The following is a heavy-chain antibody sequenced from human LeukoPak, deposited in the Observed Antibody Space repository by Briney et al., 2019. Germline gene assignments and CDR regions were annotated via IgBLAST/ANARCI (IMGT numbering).Heavy chain of an antibody. Sequence: GGSLRLSCAASGFTFSSYAMSWVRQAPGKGLEWVSAISGSGGSTYYADSVKGRFTISRDNSKNTLYLQMNSLRAEDTAVYYCARQTLQYYDSSGYYPGSFDYWGQGTLVTVSS. V-gene: IGHV3-23*01. CDR3: ARQTLQYYDSSGYYPGSFDY. J-gene: IGHJ4*02. D-gene: IGHD3-22*01. CDR1: GFTFSSYA. CDR2: ISGSGGST.